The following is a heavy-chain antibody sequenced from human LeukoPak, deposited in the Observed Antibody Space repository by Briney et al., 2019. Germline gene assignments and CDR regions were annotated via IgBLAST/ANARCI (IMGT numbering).Heavy chain of an antibody. CDR3: VRDLGGRSGH. Sequence: GGSLRLSCAASGFTFSSYAMHWVRQAPGKGLEWVAVISYDGSNKYYADSVKGRFTISRDNSKNTLYLQMNSLTAEDTAVYYCVRDLGGRSGHWGQGTLVTVSS. J-gene: IGHJ4*02. D-gene: IGHD1-26*01. V-gene: IGHV3-30-3*01. CDR2: ISYDGSNK. CDR1: GFTFSSYA.